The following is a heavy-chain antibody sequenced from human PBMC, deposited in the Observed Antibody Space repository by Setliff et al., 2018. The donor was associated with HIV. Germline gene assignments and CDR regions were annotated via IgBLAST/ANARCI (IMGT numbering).Heavy chain of an antibody. Sequence: GASVKVSCKASGYTFSRYAMNWVRQAPGQSLEWMGWINASNGYTKYPQKFQGRVTITSDTSASTAYMELWSLRSEDTAMYYCARVPYCSGGSCYRNYVDYWGPGTLVTVSS. V-gene: IGHV1-3*01. CDR2: INASNGYT. J-gene: IGHJ4*02. CDR3: ARVPYCSGGSCYRNYVDY. D-gene: IGHD2-15*01. CDR1: GYTFSRYA.